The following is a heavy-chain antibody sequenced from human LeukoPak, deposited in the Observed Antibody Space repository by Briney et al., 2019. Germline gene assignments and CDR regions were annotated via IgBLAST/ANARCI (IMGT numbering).Heavy chain of an antibody. CDR2: IAGSGRST. CDR3: AKIAVAGYYFYSMDV. D-gene: IGHD6-19*01. V-gene: IGHV3-23*01. CDR1: GFTFINYA. Sequence: GGSLRLSCAASGFTFINYAMSWVRQAPGKGLDWVSTIAGSGRSTYYADSVKGRFTISRDNSKNTLFLQMYSLRDDDTAVYYCAKIAVAGYYFYSMDVWGRGTTVTVSS. J-gene: IGHJ6*03.